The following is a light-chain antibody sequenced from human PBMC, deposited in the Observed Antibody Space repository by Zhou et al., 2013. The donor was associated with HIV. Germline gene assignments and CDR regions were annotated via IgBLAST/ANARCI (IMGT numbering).Light chain of an antibody. V-gene: IGKV1-16*01. CDR2: AAS. CDR3: QESYSTPLT. J-gene: IGKJ4*01. Sequence: DIQMTQSPSSLSASVGDRVTITCRASQDIGNSLAWLQKRPGKAPKSLIYAASRLQSGVPSRFSGGGSGTDFTLTISSLQLEDFATYYCQESYSTPLTFGGGTKVEVK. CDR1: QDIGNS.